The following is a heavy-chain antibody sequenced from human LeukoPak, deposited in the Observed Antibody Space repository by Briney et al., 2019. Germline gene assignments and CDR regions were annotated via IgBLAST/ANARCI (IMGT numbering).Heavy chain of an antibody. V-gene: IGHV4-59*08. CDR2: IYYSGST. Sequence: PSETLSLTCTVSGGSISSYYWSWIRQPPGKGLEWIGYIYYSGSTNYNPSLKSRVTISVDTSKNQFSLKLSSVTAADTAVYYCARLRYSSSWYPDYWGQGTLVTVSS. CDR3: ARLRYSSSWYPDY. J-gene: IGHJ4*02. D-gene: IGHD6-13*01. CDR1: GGSISSYY.